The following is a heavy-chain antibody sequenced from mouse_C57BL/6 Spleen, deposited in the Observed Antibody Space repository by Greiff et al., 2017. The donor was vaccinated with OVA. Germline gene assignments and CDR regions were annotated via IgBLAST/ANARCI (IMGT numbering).Heavy chain of an antibody. CDR2: ISSGGSYT. CDR3: ARSTVVAIYWYFDV. Sequence: EVKLMESGGDLVKPGGSLKLSCAASGFTFSSYGMSWVRQTPDKRLEWVATISSGGSYTYYPDSVKGRFTISRDNAKNTLYLQMSSLKSEDTAMYYCARSTVVAIYWYFDVWGTGTTVTVSS. V-gene: IGHV5-6*01. CDR1: GFTFSSYG. D-gene: IGHD1-1*01. J-gene: IGHJ1*03.